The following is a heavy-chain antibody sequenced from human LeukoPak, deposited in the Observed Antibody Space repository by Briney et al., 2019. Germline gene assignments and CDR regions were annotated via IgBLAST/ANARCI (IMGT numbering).Heavy chain of an antibody. Sequence: GKSLRLSCAASGFTFSNFAMNWVRQAPGKGLEWVAIISTDNINKYYADSVKGRFTVSRDNSNNTLYLQMNSLRAEDTAVYYCANGYYYGSGSYYKEAFDIWGQGTMVTVSS. CDR1: GFTFSNFA. CDR2: ISTDNINK. CDR3: ANGYYYGSGSYYKEAFDI. J-gene: IGHJ3*02. D-gene: IGHD3-10*01. V-gene: IGHV3-30-3*01.